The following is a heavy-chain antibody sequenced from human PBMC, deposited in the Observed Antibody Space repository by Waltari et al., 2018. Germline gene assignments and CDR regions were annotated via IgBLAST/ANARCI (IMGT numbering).Heavy chain of an antibody. CDR1: GFTFNNFA. D-gene: IGHD2-15*01. CDR3: ARGGNVVVILAATLDY. CDR2: LSVDGAKI. J-gene: IGHJ4*02. V-gene: IGHV3-30*14. Sequence: QVQLVESGGGVVQPGRSLRLSCAASGFTFNNFAMHLVRQAPGKGLGLLSLLSVDGAKIYYTDSVRGRFTISRDNSKNTLYLQMESLKPEDTGVYYCARGGNVVVILAATLDYWGQGALVTVSS.